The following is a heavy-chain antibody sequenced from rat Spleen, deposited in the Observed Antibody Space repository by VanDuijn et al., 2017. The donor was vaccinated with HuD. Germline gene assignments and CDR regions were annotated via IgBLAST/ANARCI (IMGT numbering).Heavy chain of an antibody. D-gene: IGHD1-7*01. V-gene: IGHV2S12*01. Sequence: QVQLKESGPGLVQPSQTLSLTCTVSGFSLTSNGVSWVRQPPGKGLEWIAAISSGGSPYYNAALKSRLSISRDTSKSQVFLKMNSLQTEDTAIYFCAREDGYSDYWGQGVMVIVSS. CDR3: AREDGYSDY. J-gene: IGHJ2*01. CDR2: ISSGGSP. CDR1: GFSLTSNG.